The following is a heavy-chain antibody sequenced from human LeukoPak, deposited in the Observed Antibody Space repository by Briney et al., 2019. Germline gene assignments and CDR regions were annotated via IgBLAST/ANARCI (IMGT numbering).Heavy chain of an antibody. J-gene: IGHJ3*02. V-gene: IGHV3-53*01. Sequence: GGSLRLSCAASGFTVSSNYMSWVRQAPGKGLEWVSVIYSSGSTYYADSVKGRFTISRDNSKNTLYLQMNSLRAEDTAVYYCASSDNDYGDFRGAFDIWGQGTMVTVSS. CDR1: GFTVSSNY. CDR3: ASSDNDYGDFRGAFDI. D-gene: IGHD4-17*01. CDR2: IYSSGST.